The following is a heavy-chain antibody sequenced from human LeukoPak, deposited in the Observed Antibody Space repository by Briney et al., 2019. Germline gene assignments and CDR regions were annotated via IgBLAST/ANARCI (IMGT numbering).Heavy chain of an antibody. CDR2: IYYSGST. J-gene: IGHJ4*02. V-gene: IGHV4-30-4*01. D-gene: IGHD4-17*01. Sequence: SETLSLTCTVSGGSISSGDYYWSWIRQPPGKGLEWIGYIYYSGSTYYNPSLKSRVTISVDTSKNQFSLKLSSVTAADTAVYYCARVPSDYGDYGSYTAGFDYWGQGTLVTVSS. CDR3: ARVPSDYGDYGSYTAGFDY. CDR1: GGSISSGDYY.